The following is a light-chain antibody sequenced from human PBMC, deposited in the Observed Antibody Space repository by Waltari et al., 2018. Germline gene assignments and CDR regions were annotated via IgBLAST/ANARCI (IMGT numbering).Light chain of an antibody. V-gene: IGKV4-1*01. CDR3: KQYHSVPFT. CDR1: QSVEINSNNKNY. J-gene: IGKJ4*01. CDR2: GAT. Sequence: DIVMTQSPDALAVSLGERAAFNCKSSQSVEINSNNKNYRAWYQKKPGQPPKLLIYGATSREAGVPDRFSGSGSETELTLTISSLQPEDVAVYDCKQYHSVPFTFGGGTKVEIQ.